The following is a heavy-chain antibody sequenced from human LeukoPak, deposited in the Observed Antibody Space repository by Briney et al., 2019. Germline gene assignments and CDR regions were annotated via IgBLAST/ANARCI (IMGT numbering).Heavy chain of an antibody. CDR1: GFSFRSYA. J-gene: IGHJ4*02. Sequence: PGGSLRLSCAASGFSFRSYAMTWVRQAPGGGLERVSAISGGGYYIYYADSVRGRFTNSRDNSKNTLYLQMTNLRAEDTGLYYCAKNRGTGLAFYDYWGQGTQVTVSS. CDR2: ISGGGYYI. V-gene: IGHV3-23*01. D-gene: IGHD3-3*02. CDR3: AKNRGTGLAFYDY.